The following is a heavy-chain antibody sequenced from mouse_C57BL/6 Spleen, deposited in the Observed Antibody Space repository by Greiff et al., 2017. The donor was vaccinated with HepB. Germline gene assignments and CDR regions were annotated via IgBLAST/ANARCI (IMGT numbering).Heavy chain of an antibody. D-gene: IGHD2-2*01. V-gene: IGHV1-80*01. Sequence: QVQLQQSGAELVKPGASVKISCKASGYAFSSYWMNWVKQRPGKGLEWIGQIYPGDGDTNYNGKFKGKATLTADKSSSTAYMQLSSLTSEDSAVYFCARGVDTMVTTDAMDYWGQGTSVTVSS. CDR3: ARGVDTMVTTDAMDY. J-gene: IGHJ4*01. CDR2: IYPGDGDT. CDR1: GYAFSSYW.